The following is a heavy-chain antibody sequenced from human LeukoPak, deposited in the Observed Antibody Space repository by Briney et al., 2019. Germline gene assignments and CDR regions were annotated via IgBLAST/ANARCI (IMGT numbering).Heavy chain of an antibody. Sequence: GGSLRLSCAASGFTFSSYWMSWVRQAPGKGLEWVANIKQDGSEKYYVDSVKGRFTISRDNAKNSLYLQMNSLRAEDTAVYYCARDRDPYYDYLWGSYRPSYFDDWGQGTLVTVSS. J-gene: IGHJ4*02. CDR1: GFTFSSYW. CDR3: ARDRDPYYDYLWGSYRPSYFDD. V-gene: IGHV3-7*01. D-gene: IGHD3-16*02. CDR2: IKQDGSEK.